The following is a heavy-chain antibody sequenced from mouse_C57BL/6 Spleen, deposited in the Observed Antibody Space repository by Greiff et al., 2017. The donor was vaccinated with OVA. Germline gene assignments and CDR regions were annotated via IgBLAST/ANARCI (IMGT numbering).Heavy chain of an antibody. CDR1: GYTFTDHT. J-gene: IGHJ1*03. CDR3: ARFDYVLYWYFDV. Sequence: VQLQQSYAELVKPGASVKISCKVSGYTFTDHTIHWMKQRPEQGLEWIGYIYPRDGSTKYNEKFKGKATLTADKSSSTAYMQLNSLTSEDSAVYFCARFDYVLYWYFDVWGTGTTVTVSS. D-gene: IGHD2-4*01. CDR2: IYPRDGST. V-gene: IGHV1-78*01.